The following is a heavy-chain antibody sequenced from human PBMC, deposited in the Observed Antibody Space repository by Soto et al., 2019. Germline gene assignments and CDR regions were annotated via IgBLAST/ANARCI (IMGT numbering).Heavy chain of an antibody. CDR2: IYYSGST. J-gene: IGHJ4*02. CDR1: GGSISSSSYY. V-gene: IGHV4-39*07. D-gene: IGHD3-22*01. Sequence: SETLSLTCTVSGGSISSSSYYWGWIRQPPGKGLEWIGSIYYSGSTYYNPSLKSRVTISVDTSKNQFSLKLSSVTAADTAVYYCARGPEPYYYDSSGYYSFDYWGQGTLVTVSS. CDR3: ARGPEPYYYDSSGYYSFDY.